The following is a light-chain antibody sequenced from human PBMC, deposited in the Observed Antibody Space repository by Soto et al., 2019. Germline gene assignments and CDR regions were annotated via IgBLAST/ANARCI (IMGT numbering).Light chain of an antibody. CDR2: EVS. CDR1: SSDVGGYNY. Sequence: QSALTQPASVSGSPRQSITISCTGTSSDVGGYNYVSWYQQHPGKAPKLMIYEVSNRPSGVSNRFSGSKSGNTASLTIAGLQAEDEADDYCSSYTSSSTLVFGTATQLTV. V-gene: IGLV2-14*01. CDR3: SSYTSSSTLV. J-gene: IGLJ1*01.